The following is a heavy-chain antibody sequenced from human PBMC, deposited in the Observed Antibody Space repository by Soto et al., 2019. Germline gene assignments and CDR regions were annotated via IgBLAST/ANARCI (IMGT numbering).Heavy chain of an antibody. V-gene: IGHV3-7*05. CDR2: INQDGSQR. CDR1: GFTFHNYW. CDR3: ARFSRSHDTEY. J-gene: IGHJ4*02. Sequence: EEQLVESGGGLVQPGESLTLSCRTPGFTFHNYWMSWLRQAPGKGLEWVANINQDGSQRYYVDSVKGRFTFSRDNAKTSLYLQMNSLRVEDTALYYCARFSRSHDTEYWGQGTLVSVSS.